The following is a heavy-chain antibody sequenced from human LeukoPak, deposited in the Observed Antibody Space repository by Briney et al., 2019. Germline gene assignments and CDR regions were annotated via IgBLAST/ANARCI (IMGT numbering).Heavy chain of an antibody. V-gene: IGHV3-48*01. CDR2: ISTNSGAI. Sequence: GGFLRLSCTASGFTFSSYGMHWVRQAPEKGLEWVSFISTNSGAIYYADSVKGRFTISRDNAKNSLYLQMNSLRAGDTAVYYCARDWSWSFDYWGQGALVTVSS. CDR3: ARDWSWSFDY. D-gene: IGHD1-26*01. J-gene: IGHJ4*02. CDR1: GFTFSSYG.